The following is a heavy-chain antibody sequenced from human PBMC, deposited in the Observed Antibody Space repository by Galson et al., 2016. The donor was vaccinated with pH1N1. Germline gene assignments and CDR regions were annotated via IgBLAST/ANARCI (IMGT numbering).Heavy chain of an antibody. CDR2: IYYSGST. CDR3: ARGLDGDYVGYFDL. J-gene: IGHJ2*01. V-gene: IGHV4-30-4*08. Sequence: TCTVSGGSISSSDYFWSWIRQPPGKGPEWIGYIYYSGSTYYNPSLKSRVTISIDTSKNQFSLKLSSVTAADTAVYYCARGLDGDYVGYFDLWGRGTLVTVSS. D-gene: IGHD4-17*01. CDR1: GGSISSSDYF.